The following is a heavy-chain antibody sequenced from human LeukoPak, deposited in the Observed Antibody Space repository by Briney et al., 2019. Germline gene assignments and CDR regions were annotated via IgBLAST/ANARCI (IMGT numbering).Heavy chain of an antibody. CDR3: AREWSGFGELPDY. CDR2: INSDGSST. Sequence: HPGGSLRLSCAASGFTFSSHWMHWVRHAPGKRLVWVSRINSDGSSTSYADSVKGRFTISRDNAKNTLYLQMNSLRVEDTAVYYCAREWSGFGELPDYWGQGTLVTVSS. V-gene: IGHV3-74*01. CDR1: GFTFSSHW. J-gene: IGHJ4*02. D-gene: IGHD3-10*01.